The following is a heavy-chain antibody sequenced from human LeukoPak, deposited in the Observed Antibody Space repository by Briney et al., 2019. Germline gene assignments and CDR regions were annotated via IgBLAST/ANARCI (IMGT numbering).Heavy chain of an antibody. CDR2: IHSSSGSI. CDR3: ARDLAWDAFDI. J-gene: IGHJ3*02. Sequence: GVSLRLSCAASGFNFTNYNMSWVGQAPGKGLEWVSSIHSSSGSIYYADSLKGRFTISRDNAKNSLYLQMNSLRAEDTAVYYCARDLAWDAFDIWGQGTMVTVSS. V-gene: IGHV3-21*01. CDR1: GFNFTNYN.